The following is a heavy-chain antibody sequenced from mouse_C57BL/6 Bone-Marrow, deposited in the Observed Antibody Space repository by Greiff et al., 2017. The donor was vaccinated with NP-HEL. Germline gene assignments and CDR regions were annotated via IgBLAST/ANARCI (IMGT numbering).Heavy chain of an antibody. D-gene: IGHD1-1*01. Sequence: EVHLVESGPGLVKPSQSLSLTCSVTGYSITSGYYWNWIRQFPGNKLEWMGYISYDGSNNYNPSLKNRISITRDTSKNQFFLKLNSVTTEDTATYYCARALYYGFAYWGQGTLVTVSA. J-gene: IGHJ3*01. V-gene: IGHV3-6*01. CDR1: GYSITSGYY. CDR3: ARALYYGFAY. CDR2: ISYDGSN.